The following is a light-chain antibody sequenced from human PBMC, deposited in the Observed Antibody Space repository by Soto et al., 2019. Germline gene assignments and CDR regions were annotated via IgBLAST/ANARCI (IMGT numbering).Light chain of an antibody. CDR3: QQYGSSPRT. CDR2: DAS. Sequence: EIVLTQSPATLSLSPGERATLSCRASQSVRSYLAWYEQKPGQAPRLLIYDASSRATGIPDRFAGSGSGTDLNLTISRLEPEDFAVYYCQQYGSSPRTFGQGTK. J-gene: IGKJ1*01. V-gene: IGKV3-20*01. CDR1: QSVRSY.